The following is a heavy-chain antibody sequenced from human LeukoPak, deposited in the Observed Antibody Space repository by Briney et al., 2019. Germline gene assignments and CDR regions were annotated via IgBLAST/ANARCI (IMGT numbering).Heavy chain of an antibody. Sequence: ASAKVSCKASGYTFTGYYMHWVRQAPGQGLEWMGWINPNSGGTNYAQKFQGRVTMTRDTSISTAYMELSRLRSDDTAVYYCARTYYDFWSGYNFDYWGQGTLVTVSS. J-gene: IGHJ4*02. CDR3: ARTYYDFWSGYNFDY. CDR1: GYTFTGYY. D-gene: IGHD3-3*01. V-gene: IGHV1-2*02. CDR2: INPNSGGT.